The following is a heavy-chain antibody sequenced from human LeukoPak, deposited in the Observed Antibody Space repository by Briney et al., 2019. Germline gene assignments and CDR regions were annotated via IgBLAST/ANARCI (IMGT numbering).Heavy chain of an antibody. V-gene: IGHV3-43*01. CDR1: GFTFDDYT. J-gene: IGHJ2*01. CDR3: AKGYSNYADWYFDL. D-gene: IGHD4-11*01. CDR2: ITWDSGGT. Sequence: PGGSLRLSCAAVGFTFDDYTMHWVRQAPGKGLEWVSLITWDSGGTYYADSVKGRFTISRDNSKNSLYLQMNSLRTEDTALYYCAKGYSNYADWYFDLWGRGTLVTVSS.